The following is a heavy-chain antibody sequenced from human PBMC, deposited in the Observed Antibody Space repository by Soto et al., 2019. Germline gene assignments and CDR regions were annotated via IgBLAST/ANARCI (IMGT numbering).Heavy chain of an antibody. CDR2: IRSKAYGGTT. J-gene: IGHJ4*02. CDR3: TRVAGEIVPPGLSDY. V-gene: IGHV3-49*05. Sequence: EVQLVESGGGLVKPGRSLRLSCTSSGFTFCDYAMSWFRQAPGKGLEWGGFIRSKAYGGTTEYSASVKGRFTISRDDSKSIAYLHMNSLNTEDTAVYYCTRVAGEIVPPGLSDYCGQGTLVTVSA. D-gene: IGHD2-2*01. CDR1: GFTFCDYA.